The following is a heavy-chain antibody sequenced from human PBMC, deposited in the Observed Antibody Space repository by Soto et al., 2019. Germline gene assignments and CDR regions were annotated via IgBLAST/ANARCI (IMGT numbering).Heavy chain of an antibody. D-gene: IGHD6-19*01. V-gene: IGHV3-48*02. Sequence: PGGSLRLSCAASGFTFSSYSMNWVRQAPGKGLEWVSYISGSGGTTFYADSVKGRFTISRADSNNTVYLQMNSLRDEDTALYYCARGTGGSSAWRPLDRWGQGTLVTVSS. CDR3: ARGTGGSSAWRPLDR. CDR1: GFTFSSYS. CDR2: ISGSGGTT. J-gene: IGHJ5*02.